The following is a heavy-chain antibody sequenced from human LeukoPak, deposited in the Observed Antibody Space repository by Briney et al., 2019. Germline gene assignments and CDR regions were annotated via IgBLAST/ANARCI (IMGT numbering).Heavy chain of an antibody. CDR1: GFMFSDYA. V-gene: IGHV4-34*01. J-gene: IGHJ6*02. Sequence: PGGSLRLSCVASGFMFSDYAMSWVRQAPGKGLEWIGEINHSGSTNYNPSLKSRVTISVDTSKNQFSLKLSSVTAADTAVYYCARVGTAIKRYGMDVWGQGTTVTVSS. CDR3: ARVGTAIKRYGMDV. CDR2: INHSGST. D-gene: IGHD5-18*01.